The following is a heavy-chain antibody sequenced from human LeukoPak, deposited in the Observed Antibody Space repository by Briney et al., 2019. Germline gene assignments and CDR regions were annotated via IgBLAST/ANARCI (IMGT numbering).Heavy chain of an antibody. Sequence: PGGSLRLSCAASGFTFSSYGMHWVRKAPGKGLEWVAVIPYDGSNEYYADSVKGRFTISRDNSKNTLYLQMNSLRAEDTAVYYCAKERSPDIVVVPAPAGYWGQGTLVTVSS. CDR3: AKERSPDIVVVPAPAGY. V-gene: IGHV3-30*18. J-gene: IGHJ4*02. CDR2: IPYDGSNE. D-gene: IGHD2-2*01. CDR1: GFTFSSYG.